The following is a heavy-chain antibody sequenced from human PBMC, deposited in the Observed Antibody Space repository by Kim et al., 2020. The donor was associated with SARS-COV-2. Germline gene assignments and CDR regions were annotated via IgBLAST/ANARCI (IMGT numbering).Heavy chain of an antibody. V-gene: IGHV3-23*01. CDR3: AKSPLTWASAFDS. Sequence: GGSLRLSCAASGFTLSTYAMSWVRLAPGKGLECVSTITSGAGTYYIDSVKGRFTISRDNSKNTLYLQMNSLRAEDTAVYYCAKSPLTWASAFDSWGQGTLVTVSS. CDR2: ITSGAGT. CDR1: GFTLSTYA. D-gene: IGHD6-19*01. J-gene: IGHJ4*02.